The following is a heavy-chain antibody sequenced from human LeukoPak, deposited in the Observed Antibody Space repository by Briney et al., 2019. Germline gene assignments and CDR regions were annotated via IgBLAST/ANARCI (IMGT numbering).Heavy chain of an antibody. CDR2: IYSGGST. Sequence: HPGGSLRLSCAASGFTVSSNYTSWVRQAPGKGLEWVSVIYSGGSTYYADSVKGRFTISRDNSKNTLYLQMNSLRAEDTAVYYCARDRRHSSGWYGGFDYWGQGTLVTVSS. CDR3: ARDRRHSSGWYGGFDY. D-gene: IGHD6-19*01. CDR1: GFTVSSNY. J-gene: IGHJ4*02. V-gene: IGHV3-66*02.